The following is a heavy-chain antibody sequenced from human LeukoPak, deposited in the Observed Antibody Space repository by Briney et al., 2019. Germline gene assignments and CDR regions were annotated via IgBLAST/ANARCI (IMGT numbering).Heavy chain of an antibody. CDR3: ARGVVAATFYYYMDV. V-gene: IGHV1-2*02. CDR1: GYTFTGYY. Sequence: ASVKVSCTPSGYTFTGYYIQWVRQAPRQGLEWMGWINPSSGGTNYAQKFQGRVTMTRDTSNSTAYMELSRLRSDDTAVYYCARGVVAATFYYYMDVWGKGTTVTVSS. D-gene: IGHD2-15*01. CDR2: INPSSGGT. J-gene: IGHJ6*03.